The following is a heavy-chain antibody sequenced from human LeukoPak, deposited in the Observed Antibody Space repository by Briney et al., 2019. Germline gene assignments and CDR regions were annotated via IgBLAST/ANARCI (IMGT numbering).Heavy chain of an antibody. Sequence: PWESLCLSCAGSGFSFSDYWMNWVRQAPGKGLEWVAGISQNGGSNSYMASVKGRFTISRDNPKNFLCLQMSSVTAEDTGVYYCARDGTASGLYFDLWGQGTLATVSS. CDR2: ISQNGGSN. CDR1: GFSFSDYW. D-gene: IGHD1-1*01. J-gene: IGHJ4*01. CDR3: ARDGTASGLYFDL. V-gene: IGHV3-7*01.